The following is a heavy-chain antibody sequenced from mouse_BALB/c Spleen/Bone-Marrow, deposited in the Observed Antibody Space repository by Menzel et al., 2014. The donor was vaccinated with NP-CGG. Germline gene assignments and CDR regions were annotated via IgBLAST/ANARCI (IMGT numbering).Heavy chain of an antibody. CDR1: GFDFSRYW. CDR3: ARLYYYGNFAY. J-gene: IGHJ2*01. D-gene: IGHD1-1*01. CDR2: INPDSSTI. Sequence: EVQLQESGGGPVQPGGSLKLSCAASGFDFSRYWMSWVRQAPGRGLEWIGEINPDSSTINYTPSLKDKFIISRDNAKNTLYLQMSKVRSEDTALYYCARLYYYGNFAYWGQGTTLTVSS. V-gene: IGHV4-1*02.